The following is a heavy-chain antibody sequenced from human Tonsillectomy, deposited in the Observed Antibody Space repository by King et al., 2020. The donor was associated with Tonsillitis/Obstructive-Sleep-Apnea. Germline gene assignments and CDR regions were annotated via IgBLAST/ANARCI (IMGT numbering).Heavy chain of an antibody. Sequence: VQLVESGGGLVQPGGSLRLSCAASGFTFSSHNMNWVRQAPGKGLEWVSFISSSSSTIYYADLVKGRFTISRDNAKNSLFLQMNSLRDEDTAVYYCARDSYSGYEPYDYWGQGTLVTVSS. D-gene: IGHD5-12*01. V-gene: IGHV3-48*02. CDR1: GFTFSSHN. CDR2: ISSSSSTI. CDR3: ARDSYSGYEPYDY. J-gene: IGHJ4*02.